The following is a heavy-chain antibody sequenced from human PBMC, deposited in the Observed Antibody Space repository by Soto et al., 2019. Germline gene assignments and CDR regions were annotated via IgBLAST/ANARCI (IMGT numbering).Heavy chain of an antibody. D-gene: IGHD3-3*01. CDR1: GYTFTSYD. Sequence: ASVKVSCKASGYTFTSYDINWVRQATGQGLEWMGWMNPNSGNTNYAQKFQGRVTMTRDTSISTAYMELSSLRSEDTAIYYCAIPWRYGFWTGYHSYYHMDVWGAGTTVTVSS. J-gene: IGHJ6*03. CDR3: AIPWRYGFWTGYHSYYHMDV. CDR2: MNPNSGNT. V-gene: IGHV1-8*01.